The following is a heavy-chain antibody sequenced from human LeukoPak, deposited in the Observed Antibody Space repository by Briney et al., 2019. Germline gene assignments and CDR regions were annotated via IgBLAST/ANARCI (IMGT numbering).Heavy chain of an antibody. J-gene: IGHJ4*02. CDR2: ISGSGGST. Sequence: QPGGSLRLSCAASGFTFSSYAMSWVRQAPGKGLEWVSAISGSGGSTYYADSVKGRFTISRDNSKNTLYLQMNSLGAEDTAVYYCAKVDLPGPSRVGSWDYWGQGTLVTVSS. CDR3: AKVDLPGPSRVGSWDY. V-gene: IGHV3-23*01. D-gene: IGHD3-10*01. CDR1: GFTFSSYA.